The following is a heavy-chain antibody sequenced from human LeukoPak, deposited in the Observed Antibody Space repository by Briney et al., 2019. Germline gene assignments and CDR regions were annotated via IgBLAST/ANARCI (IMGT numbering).Heavy chain of an antibody. CDR2: IYPGDSDT. Sequence: GASLQISCKGSGSIFTSYWIGWVRQLRGKGLEWMGIIYPGDSDTRYSPSFQGQVTISADKSISTAYLQWSSLKASDTAMYYCARLRGWYDDEYFQHWGQGTLVTVSS. J-gene: IGHJ1*01. D-gene: IGHD6-19*01. CDR3: ARLRGWYDDEYFQH. CDR1: GSIFTSYW. V-gene: IGHV5-51*01.